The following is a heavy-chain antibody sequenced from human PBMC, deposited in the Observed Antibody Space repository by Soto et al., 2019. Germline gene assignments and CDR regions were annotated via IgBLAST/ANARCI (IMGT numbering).Heavy chain of an antibody. CDR3: ARDSSYSSSWFSYYYYGMDV. CDR1: GFTFSSYA. V-gene: IGHV3-30-3*01. Sequence: SLRLSCAASGFTFSSYAMHWVRQAPGKGLEWVAVISYDGSNKYYADSVKGRFTISRDNSKNTLYLQMNSLRAEDTAVYYCARDSSYSSSWFSYYYYGMDVWGQGTTVTVSS. J-gene: IGHJ6*02. D-gene: IGHD6-13*01. CDR2: ISYDGSNK.